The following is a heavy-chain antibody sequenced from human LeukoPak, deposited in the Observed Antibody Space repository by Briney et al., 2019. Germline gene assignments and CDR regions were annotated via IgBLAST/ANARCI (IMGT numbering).Heavy chain of an antibody. Sequence: GGSLRLSCAASGFTFSSYEMNWVHQAPGKGLEWVSYISSSGSTIYYADSVKGRFTISRDNAKNSLYLQMNSLRAEDTAVYYCARGASWSIDYWGQGTLVTVSS. D-gene: IGHD2-8*02. CDR1: GFTFSSYE. J-gene: IGHJ4*02. V-gene: IGHV3-48*03. CDR2: ISSSGSTI. CDR3: ARGASWSIDY.